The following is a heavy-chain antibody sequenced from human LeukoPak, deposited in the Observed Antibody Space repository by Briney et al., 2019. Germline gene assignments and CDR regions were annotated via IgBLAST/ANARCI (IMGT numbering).Heavy chain of an antibody. Sequence: SETLSLTCTVSGGSISSYYWSWIRQPAGKGLEWIGRIYTSGSTNYNPSLKSRVTMSVDTFKNQFSLKLSSVTAADTAVYYCARDSDYGDYEDYWGQGTLVTVSS. CDR1: GGSISSYY. CDR3: ARDSDYGDYEDY. CDR2: IYTSGST. J-gene: IGHJ4*02. D-gene: IGHD4-17*01. V-gene: IGHV4-4*07.